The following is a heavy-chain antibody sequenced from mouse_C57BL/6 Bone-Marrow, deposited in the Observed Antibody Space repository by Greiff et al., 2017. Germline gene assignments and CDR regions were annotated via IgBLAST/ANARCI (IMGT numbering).Heavy chain of an antibody. CDR1: GYTFTSYD. CDR2: IYPRDGST. CDR3: TTYDGYSHWYFDV. Sequence: VKLMESGPELVKPGASVKLSCKASGYTFTSYDINWVKQRPGQGLEWIGWIYPRDGSTKYNEKFKGKATLTVDTSSSTAYLQLSSLTSEDTAVYYCTTYDGYSHWYFDVWGTGTTVTVSS. D-gene: IGHD2-3*01. J-gene: IGHJ1*03. V-gene: IGHV1-85*01.